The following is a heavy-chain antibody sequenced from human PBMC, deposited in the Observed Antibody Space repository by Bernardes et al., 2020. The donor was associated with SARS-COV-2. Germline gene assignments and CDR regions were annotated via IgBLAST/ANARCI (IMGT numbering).Heavy chain of an antibody. CDR3: AKYCSGGSCGY. J-gene: IGHJ4*02. CDR1: GFTFRSYA. V-gene: IGHV3-23*01. CDR2: ISGGGGST. D-gene: IGHD2-15*01. Sequence: VWSLLLSCAASGFTFRSYAMTWVRQAPGKGLEWVSAISGGGGSTYYADSVRGRFTISRDNSKNTLYLQMNSLGAEDTAVYYCAKYCSGGSCGYWGQGTLVTVSS.